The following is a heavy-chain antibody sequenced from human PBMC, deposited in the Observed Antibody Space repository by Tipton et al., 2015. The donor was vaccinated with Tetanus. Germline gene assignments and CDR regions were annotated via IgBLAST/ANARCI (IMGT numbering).Heavy chain of an antibody. CDR2: ISSGSTYI. D-gene: IGHD5-12*01. J-gene: IGHJ4*02. V-gene: IGHV3-21*01. CDR3: ARATGGYRGYDYVDF. CDR1: GFTFSSHW. Sequence: EASGFTFSSHWMSWVRQAPGKGLEWVSSISSGSTYIYYADSVKGRFTISRDNAKNSLYLLMDSLRAEDTAVYYCARATGGYRGYDYVDFWGQGTLVAVSS.